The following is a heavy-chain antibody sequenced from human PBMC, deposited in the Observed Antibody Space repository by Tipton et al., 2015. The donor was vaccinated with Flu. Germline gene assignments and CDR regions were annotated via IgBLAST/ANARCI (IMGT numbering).Heavy chain of an antibody. CDR3: TRGSTSSWL. Sequence: SLRLSCTASGFTLDDYVVSWFRQAPGKGLEWAGFIRTKVYGGTTEYAASVKGRFTISRDDSKTIAYLQMNSLNTEDTGVYYCTRGSTSSWLWGQGTLVTVSS. CDR2: IRTKVYGGTT. J-gene: IGHJ4*02. D-gene: IGHD6-13*01. V-gene: IGHV3-49*03. CDR1: GFTLDDYV.